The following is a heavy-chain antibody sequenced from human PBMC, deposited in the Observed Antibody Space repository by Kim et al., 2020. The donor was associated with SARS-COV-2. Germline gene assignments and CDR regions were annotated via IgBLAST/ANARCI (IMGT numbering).Heavy chain of an antibody. V-gene: IGHV4-30-4*01. Sequence: SETLSLTCTVSGDSLSSGDYYWSWIRQPPGKGLEWIGYIYYSGSTCYNPSLKSRVTISVDTSKNQFSLKLISVTAADTAVYYCARAYPKPVGVGELDWFDPWGQGTLVTVSS. D-gene: IGHD3-10*01. CDR3: ARAYPKPVGVGELDWFDP. J-gene: IGHJ5*02. CDR1: GDSLSSGDYY. CDR2: IYYSGST.